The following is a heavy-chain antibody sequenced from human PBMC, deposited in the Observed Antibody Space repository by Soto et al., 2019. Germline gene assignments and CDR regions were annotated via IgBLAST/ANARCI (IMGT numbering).Heavy chain of an antibody. CDR2: IYSGGST. V-gene: IGHV3-66*01. CDR3: ARVACSGCSSYPAYYFDY. Sequence: AGSLRLSCAASGFTVSSNYMSWVRQAPGKGLEWVSVIYSGGSTYYADPVKGRFTISRDNSKNTLYLQMNSLRAEDTAVYCCARVACSGCSSYPAYYFDYWGQGTLVTFSS. D-gene: IGHD2-15*01. J-gene: IGHJ4*02. CDR1: GFTVSSNY.